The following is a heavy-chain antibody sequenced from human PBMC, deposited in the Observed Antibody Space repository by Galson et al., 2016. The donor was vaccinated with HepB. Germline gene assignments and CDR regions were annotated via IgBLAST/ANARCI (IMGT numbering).Heavy chain of an antibody. J-gene: IGHJ4*02. D-gene: IGHD6-19*01. CDR2: IYRDGST. V-gene: IGHV3-53*01. Sequence: SLRLSCAASEFTVSGNYMSWVRQAPGKGLEWVSDIYRDGSTYYAASVKGRFTISRDDSKNTLYLQMNSLTADDTALYYRAGDHGPSGWIHWGQGTLVIVSS. CDR1: EFTVSGNY. CDR3: AGDHGPSGWIH.